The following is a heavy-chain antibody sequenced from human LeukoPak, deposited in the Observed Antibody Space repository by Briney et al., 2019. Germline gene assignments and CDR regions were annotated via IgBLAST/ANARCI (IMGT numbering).Heavy chain of an antibody. CDR3: ARELPAAKYYFDY. Sequence: SQTLSLTCTVSGGSISSGSYYWSWIRQPAGKGLEWIGRIYTSGSTNYNPSLKSRVTISVDTSKNQFSLKLSSVTAADTAVYYCARELPAAKYYFDYWGQGTLVTVSS. CDR2: IYTSGST. D-gene: IGHD2-2*01. V-gene: IGHV4-61*02. J-gene: IGHJ4*02. CDR1: GGSISSGSYY.